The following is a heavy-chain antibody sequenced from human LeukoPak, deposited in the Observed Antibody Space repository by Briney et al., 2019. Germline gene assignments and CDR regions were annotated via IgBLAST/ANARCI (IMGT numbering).Heavy chain of an antibody. D-gene: IGHD6-19*01. J-gene: IGHJ4*02. CDR3: AKQDIRSSAWYD. Sequence: QPGGSLRLSCAASGFTFNNYAMSWVRQAPGKGLEWVSSISGTGGSTYYANSVKGRFTISRDNSKNTLYLQMNSLRAEDTAVYYCAKQDIRSSAWYDWGQGTLVTVSS. V-gene: IGHV3-23*01. CDR2: ISGTGGST. CDR1: GFTFNNYA.